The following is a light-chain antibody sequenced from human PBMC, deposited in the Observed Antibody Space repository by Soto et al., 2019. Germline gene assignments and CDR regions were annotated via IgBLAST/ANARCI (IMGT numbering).Light chain of an antibody. CDR3: SSYAGSNNWNVV. V-gene: IGLV2-8*01. CDR1: SSDVGGYNY. Sequence: QSALTQPPSASGSPGQSVTISCTGTSSDVGGYNYVSWYLQHPGKAPKLMIYEVSKRPSGVPDRFSGSKSGNTASLTVSGLQAEDEADYYCSSYAGSNNWNVVFGGGTKLTVL. J-gene: IGLJ2*01. CDR2: EVS.